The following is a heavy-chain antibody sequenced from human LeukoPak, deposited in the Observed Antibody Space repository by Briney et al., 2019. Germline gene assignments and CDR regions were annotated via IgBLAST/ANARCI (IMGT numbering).Heavy chain of an antibody. V-gene: IGHV3-23*01. Sequence: GGSLRLSCAASGFAFSSFAMSWVRQAPGKGLEWVSAIRGPATSTYYADSVKGRFTISRDNSKNTLYLQMNSLRAEDTAVYYCAKYITMIVVDAFDIWGQGTMVTVSS. CDR1: GFAFSSFA. CDR3: AKYITMIVVDAFDI. J-gene: IGHJ3*02. CDR2: IRGPATST. D-gene: IGHD3-22*01.